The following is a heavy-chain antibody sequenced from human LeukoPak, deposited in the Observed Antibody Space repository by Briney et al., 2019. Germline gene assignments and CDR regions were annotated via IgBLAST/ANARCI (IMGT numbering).Heavy chain of an antibody. Sequence: GGSLRLSCAASGFTFSSYSMNWVRQAPGKGLEWVAFIRYDGSNKYYADSVKGRFTISRDNSKNTLYLQMNSLRAEDTAVYYCAKEAYDAFDIWGQGTMVTVSS. J-gene: IGHJ3*02. CDR3: AKEAYDAFDI. V-gene: IGHV3-30*02. CDR1: GFTFSSYS. CDR2: IRYDGSNK. D-gene: IGHD2-21*01.